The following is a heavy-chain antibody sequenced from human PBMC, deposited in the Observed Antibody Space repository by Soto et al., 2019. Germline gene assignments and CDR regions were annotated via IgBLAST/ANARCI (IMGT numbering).Heavy chain of an antibody. CDR2: ISYDGSNK. V-gene: IGHV3-30-3*01. D-gene: IGHD6-19*01. CDR3: ARDRSSGWNDHFDY. CDR1: GFTFSSYA. Sequence: GGSLRLSCAASGFTFSSYAMHWVRQAPGKGLEWVAVISYDGSNKYYADSVKGRFTISRDNSKNTLYLQMNSLRAEDTAVYYCARDRSSGWNDHFDYWGQGTLVTVSS. J-gene: IGHJ4*02.